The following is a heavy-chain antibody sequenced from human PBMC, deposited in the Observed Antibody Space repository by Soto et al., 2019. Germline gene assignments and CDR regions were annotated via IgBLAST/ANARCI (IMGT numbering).Heavy chain of an antibody. V-gene: IGHV3-48*02. CDR2: ISSSSSTI. D-gene: IGHD2-15*01. CDR1: GFTFSTYS. J-gene: IGHJ4*02. CDR3: ARGLGYCSGGSCYSDY. Sequence: GGSLRLFCAASGFTFSTYSMNWVRQAPGKGLEWVSYISSSSSTIYYADSVKGRFTISRDNAKNSLYLQMNSLRDEDTAVYYCARGLGYCSGGSCYSDYWGQGTLVTVSS.